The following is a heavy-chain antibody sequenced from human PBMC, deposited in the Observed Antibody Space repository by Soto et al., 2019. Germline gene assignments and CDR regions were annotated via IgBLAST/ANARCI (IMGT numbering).Heavy chain of an antibody. D-gene: IGHD2-8*01. Sequence: GGSLRLSCAASGFTVSSHAMSWVRQAPGKGLEWVSSISGSGNGTYYGDSVKGRFTISRDSSSSTLYLEMKNLRGEDTAVYFCTRSRRSILMVYGFGGMDVWGQGTTVTVSS. CDR2: ISGSGNGT. J-gene: IGHJ6*02. CDR3: TRSRRSILMVYGFGGMDV. V-gene: IGHV3-23*01. CDR1: GFTVSSHA.